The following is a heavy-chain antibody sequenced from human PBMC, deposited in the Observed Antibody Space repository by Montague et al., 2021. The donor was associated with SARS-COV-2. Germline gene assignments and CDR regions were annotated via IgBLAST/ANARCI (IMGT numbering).Heavy chain of an antibody. CDR3: ARGHLSVSMIVVVFTSASYYFDY. CDR1: GGSFGDDH. Sequence: SETLSLTCAVYGGSFGDDHWSWIRQPPGKGLEWIGNISQSGRTNYNPSLKSRATISVDTSKNQFSLKLTSVTAADTGLYFCARGHLSVSMIVVVFTSASYYFDYGGQGARVTVSS. CDR2: ISQSGRT. D-gene: IGHD3-22*01. J-gene: IGHJ4*02. V-gene: IGHV4-34*01.